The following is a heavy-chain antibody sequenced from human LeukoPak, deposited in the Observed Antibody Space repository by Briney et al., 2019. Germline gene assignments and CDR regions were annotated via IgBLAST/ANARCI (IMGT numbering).Heavy chain of an antibody. CDR3: AIGHDYGELYYFDY. V-gene: IGHV4-61*02. CDR2: IYTSGSP. D-gene: IGHD4-17*01. J-gene: IGHJ4*02. CDR1: GGSISSGSYY. Sequence: SETPSLTRTVSGGSISSGSYYWSWIRQPAGKGLEWIGRIYTSGSPNYNSSLKSRVTISVDTSKNQFSLKLSSVTAADTAVYYCAIGHDYGELYYFDYWGQGTLVTVSS.